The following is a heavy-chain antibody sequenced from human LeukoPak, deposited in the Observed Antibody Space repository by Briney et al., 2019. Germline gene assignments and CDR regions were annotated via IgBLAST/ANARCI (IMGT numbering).Heavy chain of an antibody. CDR1: DYSISSGYY. CDR3: ARHPSQRRGGFDP. Sequence: KPPETLSLTCAVSDYSISSGYYWGWIRQPPGKGLEWIGTIYHSGSTYYSPSLKSRVTISVDTSKNQFSLKLSSVTAADTAVYYCARHPSQRRGGFDPWGQGTLVTVSS. CDR2: IYHSGST. V-gene: IGHV4-38-2*01. D-gene: IGHD3-16*01. J-gene: IGHJ5*02.